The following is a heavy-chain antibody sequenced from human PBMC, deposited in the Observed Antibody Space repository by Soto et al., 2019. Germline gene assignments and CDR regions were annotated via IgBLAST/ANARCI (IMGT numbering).Heavy chain of an antibody. CDR2: INPNSGGT. Sequence: GASVKVSCKASGYTFTGYYMHWVRQAPGQGLEWMGWINPNSGGTNYAQKFQGRVTMTRDTSISTAYMELSRLRSDDTAVYYCARASQLEWEHLGFYYFDYWGHGTLVTVSS. D-gene: IGHD1-26*01. V-gene: IGHV1-2*02. J-gene: IGHJ4*01. CDR3: ARASQLEWEHLGFYYFDY. CDR1: GYTFTGYY.